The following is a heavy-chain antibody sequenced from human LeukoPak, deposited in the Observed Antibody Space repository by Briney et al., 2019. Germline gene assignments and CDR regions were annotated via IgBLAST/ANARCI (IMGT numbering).Heavy chain of an antibody. CDR1: GFTFSYYA. J-gene: IGHJ3*02. Sequence: PGGSLRLSCAASGFTFSYYAMHWVRQAPGKGLEWVAFISSDGSDKYYADSMKGRFTISRDNSKNTLYLQMTSLRGEDTAMYYCARGITIFGVVNDAFDIWGQGTMVTVSS. V-gene: IGHV3-30-3*01. D-gene: IGHD3-3*01. CDR3: ARGITIFGVVNDAFDI. CDR2: ISSDGSDK.